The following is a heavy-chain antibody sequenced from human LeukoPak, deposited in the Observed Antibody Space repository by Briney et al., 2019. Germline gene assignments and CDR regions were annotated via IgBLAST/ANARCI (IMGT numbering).Heavy chain of an antibody. J-gene: IGHJ4*02. CDR2: INPNSGGT. CDR3: LVRGVITLTYFDY. CDR1: GYTFTGYY. Sequence: ASVKVSCKASGYTFTGYYMHWVRQAPGQGLEWMGWINPNSGGTNYAQKFQGRVTMTRDTSISTAYMELSRLRSDDTAVYYCLVRGVITLTYFDYWGQRTLVTVSS. V-gene: IGHV1-2*02. D-gene: IGHD3-10*01.